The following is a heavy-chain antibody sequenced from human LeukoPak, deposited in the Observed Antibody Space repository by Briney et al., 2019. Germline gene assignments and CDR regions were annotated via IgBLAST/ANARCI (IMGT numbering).Heavy chain of an antibody. Sequence: GGSLRLSCAASGFTFSSYAMSWVLQAPGKGLEWVSAISGSGGSTYYADSVKGRFTISRDNSKNTLYLQMNSLRAEDTAVYYCAKVGMTIFGVVTAYGMDVWGQGTTVTVSS. D-gene: IGHD3-3*01. CDR1: GFTFSSYA. J-gene: IGHJ6*02. CDR3: AKVGMTIFGVVTAYGMDV. CDR2: ISGSGGST. V-gene: IGHV3-23*01.